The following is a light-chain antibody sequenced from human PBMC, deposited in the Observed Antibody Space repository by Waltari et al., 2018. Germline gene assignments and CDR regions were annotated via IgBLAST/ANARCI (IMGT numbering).Light chain of an antibody. Sequence: QSVLTQPPSSSGTPGQRVTISCSGSNSNIGSNTVNWYQQFPGTAPKLLIYTNDQRPPGVPDRFSGSKSGTAASLAISGLQADDEAHYYCAAWDDNLNARVFGGGTVLTVL. J-gene: IGLJ3*02. CDR3: AAWDDNLNARV. V-gene: IGLV1-44*01. CDR1: NSNIGSNT. CDR2: TND.